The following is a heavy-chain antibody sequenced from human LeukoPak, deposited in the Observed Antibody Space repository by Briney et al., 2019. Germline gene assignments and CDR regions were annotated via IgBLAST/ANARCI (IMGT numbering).Heavy chain of an antibody. CDR3: AKDWSAVYLSGFDY. CDR2: ISWNRGSI. V-gene: IGHV3-9*01. J-gene: IGHJ4*02. CDR1: GFTFDDYA. D-gene: IGHD6-13*01. Sequence: GGSLRHSCAASGFTFDDYAMHWVRQAPGKGLEWVSGISWNRGSIGYADFVKGRFTISRDNAKNSLYLQMNSLRAEDTALYYCAKDWSAVYLSGFDYWGQGTRLTVSS.